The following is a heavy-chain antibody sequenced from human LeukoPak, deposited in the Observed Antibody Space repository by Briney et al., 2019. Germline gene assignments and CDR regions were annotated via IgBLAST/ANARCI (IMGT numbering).Heavy chain of an antibody. Sequence: SQTLSLTCAVSGGSFGGGDYYWSWIRQPPGMGLEWIGYIYYSGRTYYNPSLKSRLTISVDTSKKQFSLKLSSVTAADTAVYYCASVILPENYFDNWGQGTLVTVSS. D-gene: IGHD2/OR15-2a*01. CDR3: ASVILPENYFDN. CDR1: GGSFGGGDYY. J-gene: IGHJ4*02. V-gene: IGHV4-30-4*01. CDR2: IYYSGRT.